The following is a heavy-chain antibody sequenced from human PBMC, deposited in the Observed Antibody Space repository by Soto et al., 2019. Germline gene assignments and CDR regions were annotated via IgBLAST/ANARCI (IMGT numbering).Heavy chain of an antibody. V-gene: IGHV3-30-3*01. CDR2: ISYDGSNK. D-gene: IGHD6-6*01. CDR1: GFTFSSYA. Sequence: PGGSLRLSCAASGFTFSSYAMHWVRQAPGKGLEWVAVISYDGSNKYYADSVKGRFTISRDNSKNTLYLQMNSLRAEDTAVYYCARGFGIAARLDYWGQGTLVTAPQ. CDR3: ARGFGIAARLDY. J-gene: IGHJ4*02.